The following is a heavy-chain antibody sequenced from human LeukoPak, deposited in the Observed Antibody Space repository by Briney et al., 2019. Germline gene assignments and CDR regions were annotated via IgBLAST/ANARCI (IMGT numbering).Heavy chain of an antibody. CDR1: GGSISSYY. D-gene: IGHD3-22*01. J-gene: IGHJ3*02. Sequence: SETLSLTCTVSGGSISSYYWSWIRQPPGKGLEWIGYIYYSGSTNYNPFLKSRVTISVDTSKNQFSLKLSSVTAADTAVYYCARVGLLYYYDSSGYPNPTAYDAFDIWSQGTMVTVSS. CDR3: ARVGLLYYYDSSGYPNPTAYDAFDI. V-gene: IGHV4-59*01. CDR2: IYYSGST.